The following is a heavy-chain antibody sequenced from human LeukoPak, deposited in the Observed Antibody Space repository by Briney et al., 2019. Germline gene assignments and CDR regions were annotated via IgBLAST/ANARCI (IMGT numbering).Heavy chain of an antibody. CDR1: GFTFSSYS. Sequence: GGSLRLSCAASGFTFSSYSMNWVRQAPGKGLEWVSSISSSSSYIYYADSVKGRFTISRDNAKNLLYLQMNSLRAEDTAVYYCARLSLTRGYSGYLDYWGQGTLVTVSS. CDR2: ISSSSSYI. D-gene: IGHD5-12*01. J-gene: IGHJ4*02. CDR3: ARLSLTRGYSGYLDY. V-gene: IGHV3-21*01.